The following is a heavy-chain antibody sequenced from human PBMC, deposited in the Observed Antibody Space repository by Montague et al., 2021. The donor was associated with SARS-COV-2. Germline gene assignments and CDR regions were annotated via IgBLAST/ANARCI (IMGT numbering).Heavy chain of an antibody. Sequence: TLSLTCTVSDDSISGGRYYWSWIRQPAGKGLEWIGRIYTSGNTNYSPSLKSRVSMLVDTSKNQLSLKLSSVTAADTAIYYCARARITGTTKDYDGMDVWGQGTTVTVS. CDR3: ARARITGTTKDYDGMDV. V-gene: IGHV4-61*02. CDR1: DDSISGGRYY. J-gene: IGHJ6*02. CDR2: IYTSGNT. D-gene: IGHD1-7*01.